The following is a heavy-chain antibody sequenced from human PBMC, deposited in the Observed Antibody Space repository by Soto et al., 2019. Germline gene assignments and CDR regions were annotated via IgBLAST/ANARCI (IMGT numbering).Heavy chain of an antibody. D-gene: IGHD3-22*01. CDR3: ARDRVYYYDNSGYYNFDY. J-gene: IGHJ4*02. CDR1: GFTFSNYA. V-gene: IGHV3-30-3*01. CDR2: VSYDGSKQ. Sequence: QVQLVESGGGVVQPGRSLRVSCAASGFTFSNYAMHWVRQAPGKGLEWVAVVSYDGSKQFYADSVEGRFPISRDSSKSTLYLHMDNLRDADTAVYYCARDRVYYYDNSGYYNFDYWGLGTLVTVSS.